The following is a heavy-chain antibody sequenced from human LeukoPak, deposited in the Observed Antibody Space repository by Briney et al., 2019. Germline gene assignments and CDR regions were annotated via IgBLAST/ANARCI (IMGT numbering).Heavy chain of an antibody. CDR3: AKDRVHSSSWYGGYAFDI. V-gene: IGHV1-3*01. CDR1: GYTFTTYA. J-gene: IGHJ3*02. D-gene: IGHD6-13*01. CDR2: IDAGNGDI. Sequence: ASVKVSCKASGYTFTTYAIHWVRQAPGQSLEWMGWIDAGNGDIKYSQKFQGRITISWDTSAGTAYMELSSLRSEDTAVYYCAKDRVHSSSWYGGYAFDIWGQGTMVTVSS.